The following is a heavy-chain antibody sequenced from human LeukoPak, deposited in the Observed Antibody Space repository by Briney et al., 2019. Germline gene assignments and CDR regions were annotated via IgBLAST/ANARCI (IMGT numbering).Heavy chain of an antibody. J-gene: IGHJ6*02. V-gene: IGHV3-30*18. CDR2: ISYDGSNK. D-gene: IGHD6-19*01. CDR1: GFIFSNYG. Sequence: PGGSLRLSCAASGFIFSNYGMHWVRQAPGKGLEWVAVISYDGSNKYYADSVKGRFTISRDNSKNTLYLQMNSLRAEDTAVYYCAKEVAVAVVNYYYYGMDVWGQGTTVTVSS. CDR3: AKEVAVAVVNYYYYGMDV.